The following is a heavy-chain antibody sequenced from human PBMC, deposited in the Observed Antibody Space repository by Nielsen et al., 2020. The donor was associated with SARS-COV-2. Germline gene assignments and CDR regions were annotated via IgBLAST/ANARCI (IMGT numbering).Heavy chain of an antibody. CDR3: ARGEEAAGRKDLDY. V-gene: IGHV4-31*03. D-gene: IGHD6-13*01. J-gene: IGHJ4*02. Sequence: SETLSLTCTVSGGSISSGGYYWSWIRQHPGKGLEWIGYIYYSGSTYYNPSLKSRVTISVDTSKNQFSLKLSSVTAADTAVYYCARGEEAAGRKDLDYWGQGTLVTVSS. CDR1: GGSISSGGYY. CDR2: IYYSGST.